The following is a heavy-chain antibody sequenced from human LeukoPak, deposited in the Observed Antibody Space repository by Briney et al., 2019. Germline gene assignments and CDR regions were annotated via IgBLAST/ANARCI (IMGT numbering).Heavy chain of an antibody. J-gene: IGHJ5*01. D-gene: IGHD6-19*01. CDR3: ARGGCGWSVSLFDS. CDR2: TYYRSKWYN. V-gene: IGHV6-1*01. Sequence: SQTLSLTCDISGDSVSSDCAAWNWIRQSPSRGLEWLGRTYYRSKWYNDYVVSVKGRISINPDTSKNRFSLQLNSVTPEDTAVYYCARGGCGWSVSLFDSWGQGTLVTVSS. CDR1: GDSVSSDCAA.